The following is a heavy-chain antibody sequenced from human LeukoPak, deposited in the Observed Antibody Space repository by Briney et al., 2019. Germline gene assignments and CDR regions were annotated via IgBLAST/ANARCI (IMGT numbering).Heavy chain of an antibody. CDR1: GGSISSYY. Sequence: SETLSLTCTVSGGSISSYYWSWIRQPPGKGLEWIGEINHSGSTNYNPSLKSRVTISVDTSKNQFSLKLSSVTAADTAVYYCARPGYCSSTSCFNGRGWFDPWGQGTLVTVSS. CDR3: ARPGYCSSTSCFNGRGWFDP. J-gene: IGHJ5*02. CDR2: INHSGST. V-gene: IGHV4-34*01. D-gene: IGHD2-2*01.